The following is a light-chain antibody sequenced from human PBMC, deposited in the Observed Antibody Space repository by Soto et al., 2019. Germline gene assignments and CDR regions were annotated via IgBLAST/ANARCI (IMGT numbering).Light chain of an antibody. CDR3: QQLNGFPPWT. CDR2: TAS. V-gene: IGKV1-9*01. CDR1: QNIRSH. Sequence: DIQMTQSPFSLSASVGDRVTITCRASQNIRSHLAWYQQKPGKAPKLLIYTASTLQSGVPSRFSGGGAGTEFTLTISSLQPEDFATYYCQQLNGFPPWTFGQGTKV. J-gene: IGKJ1*01.